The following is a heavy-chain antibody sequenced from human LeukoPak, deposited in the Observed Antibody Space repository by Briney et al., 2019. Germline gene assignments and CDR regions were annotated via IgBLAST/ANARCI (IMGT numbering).Heavy chain of an antibody. CDR2: IIPILGIA. CDR1: GGTFSSYA. J-gene: IGHJ5*02. D-gene: IGHD3-10*01. CDR3: AIRYGSGSYYFGFDP. V-gene: IGHV1-69*04. Sequence: SVKVSCKASGGTFSSYAISWVRQAPGQGLEWMGRIIPILGIANYAQKFQGRVTITADKSTSTASMELSSLRSEDTAVYYCAIRYGSGSYYFGFDPWGQGTLVTVSS.